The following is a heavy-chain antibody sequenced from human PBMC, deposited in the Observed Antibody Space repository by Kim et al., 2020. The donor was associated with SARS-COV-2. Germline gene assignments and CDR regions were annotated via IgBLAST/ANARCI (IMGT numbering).Heavy chain of an antibody. J-gene: IGHJ6*02. CDR3: AKVLAPNYYGSGSYYNKPLYYYYYGMDV. V-gene: IGHV3-30*18. CDR2: ISYDGSNK. Sequence: GGSLRLSCAASGFTFSSYGMHWVRQAPGKGLEWVAVISYDGSNKYYADSVKGRFTISRDNSKNTLYLQMNSLRAEDTAVYYCAKVLAPNYYGSGSYYNKPLYYYYYGMDVWGQGTTVTVSS. CDR1: GFTFSSYG. D-gene: IGHD3-10*01.